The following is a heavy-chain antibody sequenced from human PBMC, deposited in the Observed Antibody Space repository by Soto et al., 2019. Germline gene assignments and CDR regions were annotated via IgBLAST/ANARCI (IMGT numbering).Heavy chain of an antibody. CDR3: ARGGGKGSSSWFFDY. Sequence: QVQLQESCPGLVKPSGTLSLTCAVSSGSISSSNWWSWVRQPPGKGLEWIGEIYHSGSTNYNPSLKSGGTISVDKSKNQFSLKLSSGTAADKAVYYCARGGGKGSSSWFFDYWGQGTLVTVSS. V-gene: IGHV4-4*02. CDR2: IYHSGST. D-gene: IGHD6-6*01. CDR1: SGSISSSNW. J-gene: IGHJ4*02.